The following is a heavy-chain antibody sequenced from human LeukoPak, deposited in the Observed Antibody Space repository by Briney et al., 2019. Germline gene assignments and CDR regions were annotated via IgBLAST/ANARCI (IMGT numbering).Heavy chain of an antibody. J-gene: IGHJ5*02. CDR2: IYPGDSDT. Sequence: GESLKISCKGSGYSFTSYWIGWVRQMPGKGLEWMGIIYPGDSDTRYSPSFQGQVTISADKSISTAYLQWSSLKASDTAMYYCARLSEDYYGSGSEVRFDPWGQGTLVTVSS. V-gene: IGHV5-51*01. CDR3: ARLSEDYYGSGSEVRFDP. D-gene: IGHD3-10*01. CDR1: GYSFTSYW.